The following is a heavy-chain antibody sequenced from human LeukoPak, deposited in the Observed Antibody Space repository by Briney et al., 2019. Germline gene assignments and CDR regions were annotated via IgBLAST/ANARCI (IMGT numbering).Heavy chain of an antibody. CDR2: ISAYNGNT. CDR1: GYTFTSYG. J-gene: IGHJ5*02. CDR3: ARDRTIFGVASRLFDP. V-gene: IGHV1-18*01. Sequence: GASVKVSCKASGYTFTSYGISWVRQAPGQGLEWMGWISAYNGNTNYAQKLQGRVTMTTDTSTSTAYMELRSLRSDDTAVYYCARDRTIFGVASRLFDPWGQGTLVTVSS. D-gene: IGHD3-3*01.